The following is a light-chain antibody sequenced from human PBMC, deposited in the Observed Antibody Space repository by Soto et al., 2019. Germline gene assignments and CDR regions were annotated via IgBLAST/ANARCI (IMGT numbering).Light chain of an antibody. J-gene: IGKJ1*01. Sequence: DIQITHSPSSLSESVVDRVTITFLASQSISSYLNWYQQKPGKAPKLLIYAASSLQSGVPSRFSGSGSGTDFTLTISSLQPEDFVTYYCQKTHTFPWKFGQGTKVDIK. V-gene: IGKV1-39*01. CDR3: QKTHTFPWK. CDR2: AAS. CDR1: QSISSY.